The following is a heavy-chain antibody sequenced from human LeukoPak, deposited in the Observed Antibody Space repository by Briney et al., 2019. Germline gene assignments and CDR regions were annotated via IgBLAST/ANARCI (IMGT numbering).Heavy chain of an antibody. Sequence: PGGSPRLSCVTSGFTFRGYWMSWFRQAPGKGLEWVGNIQPDGSGAFYVDAMRGRFTISRDNAQNSLYLQINSLRAEDTAVYYCAREDDHNTNDCWGQGTLVTVSS. CDR3: AREDDHNTNDC. CDR2: IQPDGSGA. CDR1: GFTFRGYW. V-gene: IGHV3-7*01. J-gene: IGHJ4*02. D-gene: IGHD5-24*01.